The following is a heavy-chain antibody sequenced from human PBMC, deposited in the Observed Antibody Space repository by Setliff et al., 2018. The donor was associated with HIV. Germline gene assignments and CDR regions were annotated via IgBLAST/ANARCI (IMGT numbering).Heavy chain of an antibody. CDR2: MYHTGKS. J-gene: IGHJ5*02. CDR3: ARHDMRHYDFWSGSPSHWFDP. V-gene: IGHV4-39*01. CDR1: GGSISSNSYY. D-gene: IGHD3-3*01. Sequence: SETLSLTCTVSGGSISSNSYYWGWIRQPPGKGLEWIGSMYHTGKSYYNPALKRRVTVSVDTSKNQFSLKLSSVTAADTAVYYCARHDMRHYDFWSGSPSHWFDPWGQGTLVTVSS.